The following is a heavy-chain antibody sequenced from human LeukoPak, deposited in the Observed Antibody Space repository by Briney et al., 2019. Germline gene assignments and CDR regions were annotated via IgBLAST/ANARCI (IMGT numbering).Heavy chain of an antibody. CDR1: GFAFSSYT. D-gene: IGHD3-3*01. J-gene: IGHJ6*03. V-gene: IGHV3-21*01. CDR2: ITIGGTYI. Sequence: GSLRLSCAASGFAFSSYTLNWVRQAPGKGLEWVSSITIGGTYIYYADSVKGRFTISRDDAKNSLYLQMNSLRAEDTAVYYCARPASDYDFWSGFYPDYYYYYMDVWGKGTTVTVSS. CDR3: ARPASDYDFWSGFYPDYYYYYMDV.